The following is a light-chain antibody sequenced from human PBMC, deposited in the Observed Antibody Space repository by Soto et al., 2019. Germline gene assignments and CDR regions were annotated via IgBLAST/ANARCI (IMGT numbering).Light chain of an antibody. Sequence: DIVMTQSPLSLPVTPGEAASISCRSSQRLLHSNGNNYLDWYLQKPGQSPQLLIYLGSNRASGVPDRFSGSGSGTDFTLKISRVEAEDVGVYYCMQSLQTPRTFGQGTKVEIK. CDR1: QRLLHSNGNNY. V-gene: IGKV2-28*01. J-gene: IGKJ1*01. CDR3: MQSLQTPRT. CDR2: LGS.